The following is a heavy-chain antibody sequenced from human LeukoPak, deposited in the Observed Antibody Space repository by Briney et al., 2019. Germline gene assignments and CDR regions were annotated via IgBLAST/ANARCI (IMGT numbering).Heavy chain of an antibody. CDR1: GGSISSNAYY. Sequence: PSETLSLTCTVSGGSISSNAYYWDWIRQPPGKGLEWIGSIYYSGSTYYNPSLKSRVTISVDTSKNQFSLKLSSVTAADTAVYYCARQSKWGGSSTSAYNWFDPWGQGTLVTVSS. V-gene: IGHV4-39*01. D-gene: IGHD2-2*01. CDR3: ARQSKWGGSSTSAYNWFDP. CDR2: IYYSGST. J-gene: IGHJ5*02.